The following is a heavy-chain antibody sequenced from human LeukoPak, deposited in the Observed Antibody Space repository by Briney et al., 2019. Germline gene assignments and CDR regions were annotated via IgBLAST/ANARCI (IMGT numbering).Heavy chain of an antibody. CDR1: GFTFDDYA. J-gene: IGHJ4*02. Sequence: GGSLRLSCAASGFTFDDYAMHWVRQAPGKSLEWVSLISWDGGSTYYADSVKGRFTISRDNSKNSLYLQMNSLRAEDTALYYCAKDIGIYGSGSYAGDYWGQGTLVTVSS. CDR3: AKDIGIYGSGSYAGDY. CDR2: ISWDGGST. V-gene: IGHV3-43D*03. D-gene: IGHD3-10*01.